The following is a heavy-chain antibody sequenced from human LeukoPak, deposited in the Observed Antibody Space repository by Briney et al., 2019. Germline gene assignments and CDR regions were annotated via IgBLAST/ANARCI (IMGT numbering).Heavy chain of an antibody. CDR3: AKSVWFGESLPDY. CDR1: GFTFNSFA. Sequence: GKSLRLSCAASGFTFNSFAMHWVRQAPGKGLEWVAVIWYGGSNKYYADSVKGRFTISRDNSKNTLYLQMNSLRAEDTAVYYCAKSVWFGESLPDYWGQGTLVTVSS. V-gene: IGHV3-33*06. CDR2: IWYGGSNK. J-gene: IGHJ4*02. D-gene: IGHD3-10*01.